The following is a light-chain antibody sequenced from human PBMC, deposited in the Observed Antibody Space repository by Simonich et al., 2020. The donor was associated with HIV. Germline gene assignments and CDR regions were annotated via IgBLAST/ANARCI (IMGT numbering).Light chain of an antibody. CDR1: QGISSY. J-gene: IGKJ1*01. V-gene: IGKV1-9*01. Sequence: IQLTQSPSFLSASVGDRVTITCRASQGISSYLAWYQQKPGKAPKLLIYAASTLQRWVPSRFSGSGSGTEFTLTISSLQPDDFATYYCQQYNNYFPTFGQGTKVEIK. CDR2: AAS. CDR3: QQYNNYFPT.